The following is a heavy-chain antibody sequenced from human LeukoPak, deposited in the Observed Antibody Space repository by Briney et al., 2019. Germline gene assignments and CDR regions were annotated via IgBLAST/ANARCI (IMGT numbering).Heavy chain of an antibody. V-gene: IGHV3-23*01. CDR3: AKQYSAGHYYFDC. D-gene: IGHD1-26*01. CDR1: GFTFSTYA. CDR2: ISGSGDST. Sequence: GGSLRLSCAASGFTFSTYAMGWVRQAPGKGLEWVSAISGSGDSTYYTDSVKGRFTISRDNSKNTLDLQMSSLRAEDTAIYYCAKQYSAGHYYFDCWGXGTLVTVSS. J-gene: IGHJ4*01.